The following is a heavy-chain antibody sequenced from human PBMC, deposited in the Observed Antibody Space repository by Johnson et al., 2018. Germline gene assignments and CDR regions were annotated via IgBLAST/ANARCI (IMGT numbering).Heavy chain of an antibody. CDR2: ISWNSGNI. CDR1: GFAFDDHA. D-gene: IGHD2-15*01. CDR3: AGDQVFSGGTPFMEV. J-gene: IGHJ6*02. V-gene: IGHV3-9*01. Sequence: EVQLVESGGGLVQPGRSLRLSCAASGFAFDDHAMYWVRQAPGKGLEWVSGISWNSGNIGYADSVKGRFTISRDNAKNSLSLQMNSLRTEDTAGDYCAGDQVFSGGTPFMEVGGQGTAVTVSS.